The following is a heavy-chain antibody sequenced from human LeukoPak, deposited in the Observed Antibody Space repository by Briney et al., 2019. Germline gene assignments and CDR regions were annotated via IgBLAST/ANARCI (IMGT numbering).Heavy chain of an antibody. Sequence: GGSLRLSCVASGFTFDDYAMYWVRQAPGKGLEWVSGISWNSGSIGYADSVKGRFTISRDNAKNSLYLQMNSLSPEDMALYYCAKGSYSSSWLGWFDPWGQGTLVTVSS. CDR1: GFTFDDYA. J-gene: IGHJ5*02. D-gene: IGHD3-22*01. CDR2: ISWNSGSI. CDR3: AKGSYSSSWLGWFDP. V-gene: IGHV3-9*03.